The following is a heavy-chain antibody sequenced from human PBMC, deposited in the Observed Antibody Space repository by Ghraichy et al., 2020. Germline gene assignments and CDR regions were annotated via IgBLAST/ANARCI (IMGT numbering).Heavy chain of an antibody. D-gene: IGHD3-22*01. CDR2: IYPGDSDT. Sequence: GESLNISCKGSGYSFTSYWIGWVRQMPGKGLGWMGIIYPGDSDTRYSPSFQGQVTISADKSISTAYLQWSSLKASDTAMYYCARGPSLDYDSSGYAFDYWGQGTLVTVSS. V-gene: IGHV5-51*01. CDR1: GYSFTSYW. J-gene: IGHJ4*02. CDR3: ARGPSLDYDSSGYAFDY.